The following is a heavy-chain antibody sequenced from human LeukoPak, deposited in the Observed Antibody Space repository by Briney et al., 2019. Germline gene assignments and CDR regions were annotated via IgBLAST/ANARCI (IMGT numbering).Heavy chain of an antibody. CDR3: AKVVAGNVDYYFDY. CDR2: ISGSGTTT. CDR1: GFAFSSYA. D-gene: IGHD5-12*01. J-gene: IGHJ4*02. Sequence: GGSLRLSCAASGFAFSSYAMTWVRQAPGQGLDWVSAISGSGTTTYTADSVKGRFTISRDPSKNTLFLHMYSLRAEDTAVYYCAKVVAGNVDYYFDYWGQGILVAVSS. V-gene: IGHV3-23*01.